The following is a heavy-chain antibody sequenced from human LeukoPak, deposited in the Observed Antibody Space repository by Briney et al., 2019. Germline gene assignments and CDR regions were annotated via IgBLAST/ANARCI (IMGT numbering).Heavy chain of an antibody. J-gene: IGHJ4*02. D-gene: IGHD6-19*01. V-gene: IGHV3-23*01. CDR3: AKVARGIGSGWYPFDY. CDR1: GFTFSSYA. Sequence: GGSLRLSCAASGFTFSSYAMTWVRQAPGKGLEWVSAISGSGRGTYYADSVKGRFTISRDNSKNTLYLQMNSLRAEDTAVYYCAKVARGIGSGWYPFDYWGQGTLVIVSS. CDR2: ISGSGRGT.